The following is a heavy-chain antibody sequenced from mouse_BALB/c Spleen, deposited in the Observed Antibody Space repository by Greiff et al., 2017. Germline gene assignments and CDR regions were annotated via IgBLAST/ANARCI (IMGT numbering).Heavy chain of an antibody. Sequence: VQLQQSGPELVKPGASVKVSCKASGYAFTSYNMYWVKQSHGKSLEWIGYIDPYNGGTSYNQKFKGKATLTVDKSSSKAYMHLNSLTAEDSAVYYGARGGKGGGKNYWGQGTTLTVSS. CDR2: IDPYNGGT. V-gene: IGHV1S135*01. CDR1: GYAFTSYN. J-gene: IGHJ2*01. CDR3: ARGGKGGGKNY.